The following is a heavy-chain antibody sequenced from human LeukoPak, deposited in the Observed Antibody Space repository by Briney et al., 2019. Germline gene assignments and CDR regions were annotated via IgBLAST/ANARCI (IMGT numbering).Heavy chain of an antibody. D-gene: IGHD3-22*01. CDR1: GFTFSSYG. V-gene: IGHV3-30*18. CDR3: AKDARYYYDSSGLPNY. J-gene: IGHJ4*02. Sequence: PGRSLRLSCAASGFTFSSYGMHWVRQAPGKGLEWVAVISYDGSNKYYADSVKGRFTISRDNSKNTLYLQMNSLRAEDTAVYYCAKDARYYYDSSGLPNYWGQGTLVTVSS. CDR2: ISYDGSNK.